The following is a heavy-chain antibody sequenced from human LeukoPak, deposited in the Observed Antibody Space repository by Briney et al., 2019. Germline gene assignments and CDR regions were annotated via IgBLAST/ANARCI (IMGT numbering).Heavy chain of an antibody. J-gene: IGHJ4*02. D-gene: IGHD3-22*01. CDR1: GYTFTGYY. Sequence: ASVKVSCKASGYTFTGYYMHWVRQAPGQGLEWMGIINPSGGSTSYAQKLQGRVTMTRDTSTSTVYMELSSLRSEDTAVYYCARDRRYYYDSSGYIGPFDYWGQGTLVTVSS. V-gene: IGHV1-46*01. CDR2: INPSGGST. CDR3: ARDRRYYYDSSGYIGPFDY.